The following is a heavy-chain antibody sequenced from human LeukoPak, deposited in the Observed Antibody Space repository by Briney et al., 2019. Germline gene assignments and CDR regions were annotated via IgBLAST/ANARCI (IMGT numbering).Heavy chain of an antibody. D-gene: IGHD1-14*01. CDR2: IIPIFGTA. V-gene: IGHV1-69*13. CDR3: ARDSVSATGHDAFDI. J-gene: IGHJ3*02. CDR1: GGTFNSYA. Sequence: SVKVSCKASGGTFNSYAISWVRQAPGQGLEWMGGIIPIFGTANYAQKFQGRVTITADESTSTAYMELSSLRSEDMAVYYCARDSVSATGHDAFDIWGQGTMVTVSS.